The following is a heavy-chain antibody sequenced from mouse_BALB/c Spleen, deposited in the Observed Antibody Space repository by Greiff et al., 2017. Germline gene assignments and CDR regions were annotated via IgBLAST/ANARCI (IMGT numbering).Heavy chain of an antibody. J-gene: IGHJ2*01. CDR1: GFTFSSYA. Sequence: EVQLVESGGGLVKPGGSLKLSCAASGFTFSSYAMSWVRQTPEKRLEWVASISSGGSTYYPDSVKGRFTISRDNARNILYLQMSSLRSEDTAMYYCARGGITTVVDYFDYWGQGTTLTVSS. CDR3: ARGGITTVVDYFDY. CDR2: ISSGGST. D-gene: IGHD1-1*01. V-gene: IGHV5-6-5*01.